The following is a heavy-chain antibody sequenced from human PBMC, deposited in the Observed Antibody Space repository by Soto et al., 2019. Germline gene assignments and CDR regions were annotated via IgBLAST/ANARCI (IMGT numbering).Heavy chain of an antibody. J-gene: IGHJ6*02. CDR2: ISSSGSTI. CDR1: GFTFSSYE. V-gene: IGHV3-48*03. D-gene: IGHD3-3*01. Sequence: GGSLRLSCAASGFTFSSYELNWVRQAPGKGLEWVSYISSSGSTIYYTDSVKGRFTISRDNAKNSLYLQMNSLRAEDTAVYYCARGGFWSGYHYHYYGMDVWGQGTTVTVSS. CDR3: ARGGFWSGYHYHYYGMDV.